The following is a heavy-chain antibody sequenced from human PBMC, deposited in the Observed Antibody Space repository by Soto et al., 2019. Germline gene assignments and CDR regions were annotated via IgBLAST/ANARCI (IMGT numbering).Heavy chain of an antibody. J-gene: IGHJ4*02. CDR1: GFTFSSYG. CDR2: ISYDGSNK. D-gene: IGHD3-22*01. V-gene: IGHV3-30*03. Sequence: PGGSLRLSCAASGFTFSSYGMHWVRQAPGKGLEWVAVISYDGSNKYYADSVKGRFTISRDNSKNTLYLQMNSLRAEDTAVYYCARGNYYDSSGYQGPFDYWGQGTLVTVSS. CDR3: ARGNYYDSSGYQGPFDY.